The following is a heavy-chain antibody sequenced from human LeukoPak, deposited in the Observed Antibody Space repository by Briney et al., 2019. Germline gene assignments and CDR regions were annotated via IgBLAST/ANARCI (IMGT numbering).Heavy chain of an antibody. Sequence: GGSLRLSCAASGFTFSSYTMNWVRQAPGKGLEWISFIQIRDHSTVDYADSVKGRFTISRDNAKNALYLQMNSLRAEDTAEYYCARDGERGELSLYMDYWGQGTLVTVSS. CDR3: ARDGERGELSLYMDY. J-gene: IGHJ4*02. CDR2: IQIRDHSTV. CDR1: GFTFSSYT. D-gene: IGHD3-16*02. V-gene: IGHV3-48*01.